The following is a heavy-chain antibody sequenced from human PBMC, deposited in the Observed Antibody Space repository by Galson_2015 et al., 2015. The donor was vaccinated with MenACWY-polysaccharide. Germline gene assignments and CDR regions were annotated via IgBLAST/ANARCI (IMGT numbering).Heavy chain of an antibody. D-gene: IGHD1-26*01. J-gene: IGHJ4*02. Sequence: SVKVSCKASGYPFSSFGFSWVRQAPGQGLEWMGWISAYNGNTNYAQKLQGRVTMTTDTSTSTAYMDPRSLRPDDTAVYYCARGPMYSGSYFAADYWGQGTLVTVSS. CDR2: ISAYNGNT. CDR3: ARGPMYSGSYFAADY. V-gene: IGHV1-18*01. CDR1: GYPFSSFG.